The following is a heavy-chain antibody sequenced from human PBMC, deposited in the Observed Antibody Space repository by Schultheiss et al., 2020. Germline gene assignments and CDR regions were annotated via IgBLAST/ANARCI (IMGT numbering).Heavy chain of an antibody. Sequence: ASVKVSCKASGYTFTSYYMHWVRQAPGQGPEWMGWINPNSGGTGYAQKFQGRVTITADESTSTAYMELRNLRSDDTAVYYCARDPRVTTKVASSYFGMDVWGQGTTVTGYS. CDR2: INPNSGGT. CDR1: GYTFTSYY. J-gene: IGHJ6*02. V-gene: IGHV1-2*02. CDR3: ARDPRVTTKVASSYFGMDV. D-gene: IGHD2-2*01.